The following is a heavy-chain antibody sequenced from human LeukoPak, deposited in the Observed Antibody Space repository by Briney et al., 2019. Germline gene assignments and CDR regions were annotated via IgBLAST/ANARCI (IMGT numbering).Heavy chain of an antibody. CDR1: GGSIRSYY. CDR2: VSYSGNT. V-gene: IGHV4-59*08. Sequence: ETLSLTCTVSGGSIRSYYWNWIRQSPGRGLEWIGYVSYSGNTNYNPSLKSRVTMSLDTSKNQFSLNLSSVTAADTAVYYCARNWHDYAFDIWGQGTMVTVSS. D-gene: IGHD1-1*01. J-gene: IGHJ3*02. CDR3: ARNWHDYAFDI.